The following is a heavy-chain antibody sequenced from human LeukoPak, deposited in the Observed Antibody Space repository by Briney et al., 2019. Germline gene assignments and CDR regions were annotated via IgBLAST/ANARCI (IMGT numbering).Heavy chain of an antibody. CDR3: TSVMHYYGSVSLVVYYFDY. CDR2: ISSDGRTS. Sequence: GSLRLSRAASRFTLSKYWMHWVRQAGGKGVVWVSRISSDGRTSTYADSVKGRFIISSDNPQNTLNLQMNRLRDEDRAIYYFTSVMHYYGSVSLVVYYFDYLGQGTLVSVSS. J-gene: IGHJ4*02. D-gene: IGHD3-10*01. V-gene: IGHV3-74*03. CDR1: RFTLSKYW.